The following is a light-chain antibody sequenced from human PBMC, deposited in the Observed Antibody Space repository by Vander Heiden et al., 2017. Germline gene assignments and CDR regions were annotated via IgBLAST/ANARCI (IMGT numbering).Light chain of an antibody. CDR1: SSDVGSYNR. V-gene: IGLV2-18*02. J-gene: IGLJ1*01. CDR3: SSHTSSSTYV. Sequence: SVLTQPPSVSGSPGQSVTISCTGTSSDVGSYNRVAWYQQPPGTAPKLMIYEVTNRPSGVPDRFSGSKSGNTASLTISGLQGEDEADYYCSSHTSSSTYVFGTGTKVTVL. CDR2: EVT.